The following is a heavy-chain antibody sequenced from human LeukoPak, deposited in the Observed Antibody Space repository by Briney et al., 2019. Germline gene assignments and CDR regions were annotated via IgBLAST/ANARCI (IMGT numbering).Heavy chain of an antibody. V-gene: IGHV3-64D*06. J-gene: IGHJ4*02. Sequence: PGGSLRLSCSASGFTFSSYAMRWVRQAPGKGLEYVSAISSNGGSTYYADSVKGRFTISRDNSKNTLYLQMSSLRAEDTAVYYCVKVGYSGSYGYWGQGTLVTVSS. CDR3: VKVGYSGSYGY. D-gene: IGHD1-26*01. CDR1: GFTFSSYA. CDR2: ISSNGGST.